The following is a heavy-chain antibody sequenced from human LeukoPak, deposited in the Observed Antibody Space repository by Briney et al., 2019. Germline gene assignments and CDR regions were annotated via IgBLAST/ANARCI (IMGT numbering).Heavy chain of an antibody. Sequence: PSQTLSLTCTVSGGSISSDGYYWSWIRQHPGKGLEWIGYIYYGGSAYYNPALKSRVTISVDTSKNQFSLKLSSVTAADTAVYYCARGLAGLVRGGLDVWGKGPRSPSPQ. CDR3: ARGLAGLVRGGLDV. CDR2: IYYGGSA. D-gene: IGHD3-10*01. V-gene: IGHV4-31*03. J-gene: IGHJ6*04. CDR1: GGSISSDGYY.